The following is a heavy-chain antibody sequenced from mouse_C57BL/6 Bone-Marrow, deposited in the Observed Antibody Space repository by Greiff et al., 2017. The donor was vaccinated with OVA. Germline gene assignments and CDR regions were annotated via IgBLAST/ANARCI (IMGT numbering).Heavy chain of an antibody. J-gene: IGHJ3*01. Sequence: VQLQQPGAELVKPGASVKLSCKASGYTFTSYWMHWVKQRPGQGLEWIGMIHPNSGSTNYNEKFKSKATLTVDKSSSTAYLQLSSLTSEDSAVYYGARSGYYYGSSSFAYWGQGTLVTVSA. CDR1: GYTFTSYW. CDR3: ARSGYYYGSSSFAY. CDR2: IHPNSGST. D-gene: IGHD1-1*01. V-gene: IGHV1-64*01.